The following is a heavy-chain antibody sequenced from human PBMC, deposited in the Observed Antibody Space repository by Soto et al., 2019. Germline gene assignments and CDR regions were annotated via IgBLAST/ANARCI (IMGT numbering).Heavy chain of an antibody. J-gene: IGHJ4*02. CDR2: INPDGNVG. D-gene: IGHD4-4*01. CDR1: GFTFSTYW. V-gene: IGHV3-7*03. Sequence: EVQLLGSGGGLVQPGGSLRLSCVGSGFTFSTYWMNWVRQAPGKGLEWVANINPDGNVGTYVDSVRGRFTTSRDNAKNSLYLQMNGRRADDTAVYFCAGWGGHDYNYWGQGIMVTVSS. CDR3: AGWGGHDYNY.